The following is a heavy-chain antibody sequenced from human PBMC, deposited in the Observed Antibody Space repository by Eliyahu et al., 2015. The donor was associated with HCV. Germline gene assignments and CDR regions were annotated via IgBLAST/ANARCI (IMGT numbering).Heavy chain of an antibody. V-gene: IGHV3-66*01. Sequence: EVQLVESGGGLVQPGGSLRLSCAASEFXVSSNYXXWVRQAPGKGLEWVSLIYSGGSTYYADSVKGRFTISRDNSKNTLYLQMNSLRAEDTAVYYCARIFYYGSGSYYSPDAFDIWGQGTMVTVSS. CDR1: EFXVSSNY. J-gene: IGHJ3*02. CDR3: ARIFYYGSGSYYSPDAFDI. D-gene: IGHD3-10*01. CDR2: IYSGGST.